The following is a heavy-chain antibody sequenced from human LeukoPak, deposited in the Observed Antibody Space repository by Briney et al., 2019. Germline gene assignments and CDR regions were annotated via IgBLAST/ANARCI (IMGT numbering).Heavy chain of an antibody. D-gene: IGHD6-13*01. CDR1: GFTFSNYA. CDR3: AKSPGYSSSWYDY. Sequence: PGGSLRLSCAASGFTFSNYALNWVRQAPGKGLEWVSAISGNGASTYYADSVKGRFTISRVSSKNILYLQMNSLRAEDTAVYYCAKSPGYSSSWYDYWGQGTLVTVSS. J-gene: IGHJ4*02. V-gene: IGHV3-23*01. CDR2: ISGNGAST.